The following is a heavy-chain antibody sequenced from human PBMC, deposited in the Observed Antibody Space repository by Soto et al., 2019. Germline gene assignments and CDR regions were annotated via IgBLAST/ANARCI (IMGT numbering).Heavy chain of an antibody. CDR1: GYTFSGNY. CDR3: ARGIAALRLSWCGP. CDR2: INPKSGGT. J-gene: IGHJ5*02. D-gene: IGHD6-13*01. Sequence: QAQLVQSGAEVKKPGASVKVSCMASGYTFSGNYLHWVRQAPGQGLEWMGWINPKSGGTGYAQKFQGRVTMTTDTSTSTAYMELSSLGSAYTAVYFCARGIAALRLSWCGPWGQGTLVTVSS. V-gene: IGHV1-2*02.